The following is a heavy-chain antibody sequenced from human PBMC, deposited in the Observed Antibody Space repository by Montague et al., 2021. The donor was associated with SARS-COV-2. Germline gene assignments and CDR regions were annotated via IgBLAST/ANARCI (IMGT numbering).Heavy chain of an antibody. Sequence: SLRLSCAASGFTFSSYAMHWVRQAPGKGLEWVAVISYDGSNKYYADSVXGRFTISRDNSKNTLYLQMNSLRAEDTAVYYSARALDITMIVVVNYYGMDVWGQGTTVTVSS. J-gene: IGHJ6*02. CDR1: GFTFSSYA. D-gene: IGHD3-22*01. CDR2: ISYDGSNK. V-gene: IGHV3-30-3*01. CDR3: ARALDITMIVVVNYYGMDV.